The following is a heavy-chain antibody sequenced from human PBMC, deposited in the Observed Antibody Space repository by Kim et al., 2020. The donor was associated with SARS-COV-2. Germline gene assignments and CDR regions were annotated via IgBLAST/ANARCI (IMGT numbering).Heavy chain of an antibody. Sequence: GGSLRLSCAASGFTFSSYSMNWVRQAPGKGLEWVSSISSSSSYIYYADSVKGRFTISRDNAKNSLYLQMNSLRAEDTAVYYCARPVGGGSTTDSYRDVWGQGTTVTVSS. CDR2: ISSSSSYI. CDR3: ARPVGGGSTTDSYRDV. CDR1: GFTFSSYS. V-gene: IGHV3-21*01. D-gene: IGHD2-2*01. J-gene: IGHJ6*02.